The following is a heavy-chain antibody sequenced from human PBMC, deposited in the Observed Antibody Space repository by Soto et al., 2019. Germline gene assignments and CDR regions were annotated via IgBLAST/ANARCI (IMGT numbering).Heavy chain of an antibody. D-gene: IGHD2-15*01. Sequence: ETLSLTCAAYGGYFSGYYWSWIRQHPGKGLEWIGEINHSGSTNYNPSVKSRVTISVDTSKNQFSLKLSSVTAADTAVYYCASIAIVAATRMLDYWGQGTLVTVS. J-gene: IGHJ4*02. CDR1: GGYFSGYY. CDR3: ASIAIVAATRMLDY. CDR2: INHSGST. V-gene: IGHV4-34*01.